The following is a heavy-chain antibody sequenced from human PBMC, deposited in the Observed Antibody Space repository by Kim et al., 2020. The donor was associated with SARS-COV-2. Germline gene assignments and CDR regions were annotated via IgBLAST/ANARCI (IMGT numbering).Heavy chain of an antibody. CDR1: GFTFSSYG. Sequence: GGSLRLSCAASGFTFSSYGMHWVRQAPGKGLEWVAVIWYDGSNKYYADSVKGRFTISRDNSKNTLYLQMNSLRAEDTAVYYCARGGWVVPAAILDYWGQGTLVTVSS. J-gene: IGHJ4*02. D-gene: IGHD2-2*01. CDR3: ARGGWVVPAAILDY. V-gene: IGHV3-33*01. CDR2: IWYDGSNK.